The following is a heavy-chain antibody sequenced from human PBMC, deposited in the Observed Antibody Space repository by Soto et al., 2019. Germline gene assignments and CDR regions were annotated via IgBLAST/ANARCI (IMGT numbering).Heavy chain of an antibody. CDR1: GGTFSSYA. Sequence: ASVKVSCKASGGTFSSYAISWVRQAPGQGLEWMGGIIPIFGTANYAQKFQGRVTITADESTSTAYMELSSLRSEDTAVYYCAKEGGYNYVANGFDYWGQGTLVTVSS. J-gene: IGHJ4*02. CDR3: AKEGGYNYVANGFDY. D-gene: IGHD5-12*01. V-gene: IGHV1-69*13. CDR2: IIPIFGTA.